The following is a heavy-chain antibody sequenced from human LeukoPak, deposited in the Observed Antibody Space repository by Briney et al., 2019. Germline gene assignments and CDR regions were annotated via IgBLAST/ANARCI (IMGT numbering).Heavy chain of an antibody. CDR2: ISAYNGHT. CDR1: GYTFTNYG. J-gene: IGHJ3*02. V-gene: IGHV1-18*01. CDR3: ARDGHRRYYYGSSGREDVFDM. Sequence: ASVKVSCKASGYTFTNYGISWVRQAPGQGLEWMGWISAYNGHTNYAQKLQGRVTMTTDTSTSTAYMELRSLRSDDTAVYYCARDGHRRYYYGSSGREDVFDMWGQGTMITVSS. D-gene: IGHD3-22*01.